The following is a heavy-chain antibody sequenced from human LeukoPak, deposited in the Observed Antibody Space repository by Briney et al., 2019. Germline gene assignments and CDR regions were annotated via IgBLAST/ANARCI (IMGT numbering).Heavy chain of an antibody. CDR2: ISGSGGST. CDR1: GFTFSSYA. CDR3: ARGQEFDDGVFDS. V-gene: IGHV3-23*01. J-gene: IGHJ4*02. Sequence: GGSLRLSCAASGFTFSSYAMSWVRQAPGKGLEWVSAISGSGGSTDYADSVKGRFTISRDNSKNTLYLQMNSLRAEDTAIYYCARGQEFDDGVFDSWGQGTLVTASS. D-gene: IGHD1-1*01.